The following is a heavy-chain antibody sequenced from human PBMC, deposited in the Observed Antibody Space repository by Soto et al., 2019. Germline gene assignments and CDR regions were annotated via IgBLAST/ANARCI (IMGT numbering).Heavy chain of an antibody. CDR3: ARYIASYAYGEGY. D-gene: IGHD2-15*01. Sequence: SETLSLTCTVSGGSINSYWWSWIRQPAGKGLEWIGRGYSSGTTDYNPSLNSRATMSVETSKNQFSLKLSSVTAADTAVYYCARYIASYAYGEGYWGQGIQVTVSS. J-gene: IGHJ4*02. CDR2: GYSSGTT. V-gene: IGHV4-4*07. CDR1: GGSINSYW.